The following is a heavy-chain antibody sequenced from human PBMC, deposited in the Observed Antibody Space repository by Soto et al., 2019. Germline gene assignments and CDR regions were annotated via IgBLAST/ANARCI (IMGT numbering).Heavy chain of an antibody. CDR3: ARDQGPGVTMVRGGDPDYYGMDV. Sequence: QVQLVQSGAEVKKPGASVKVSCKASGYTFTSYYMHWVRQAPGQGLEWIGIINPSGGSTSYAQKFEGRVTMTRDTSTSTVYMELGSLRSEDTAVYYCARDQGPGVTMVRGGDPDYYGMDVWGQGTTVTVSS. J-gene: IGHJ6*02. CDR2: INPSGGST. CDR1: GYTFTSYY. V-gene: IGHV1-46*01. D-gene: IGHD3-10*01.